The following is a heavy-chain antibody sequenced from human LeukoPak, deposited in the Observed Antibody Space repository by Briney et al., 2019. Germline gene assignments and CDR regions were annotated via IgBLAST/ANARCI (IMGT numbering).Heavy chain of an antibody. J-gene: IGHJ4*02. CDR3: ARDKSPSSSWLTDLLDY. CDR1: GFTFSSYW. V-gene: IGHV3-74*01. CDR2: IKTDGSST. Sequence: GGSLRLSCAASGFTFSSYWMHWVRQAPGKGLVWVSHIKTDGSSTNYAESVKGRFTISRDNAKNTVYLQMNSLRAEDTAVYYCARDKSPSSSWLTDLLDYWGQGTLVTVSS. D-gene: IGHD6-13*01.